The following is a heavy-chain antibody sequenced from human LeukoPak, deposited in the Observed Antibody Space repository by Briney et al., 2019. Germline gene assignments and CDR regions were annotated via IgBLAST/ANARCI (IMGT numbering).Heavy chain of an antibody. J-gene: IGHJ3*02. CDR3: ARATLSITIFDTAFDI. Sequence: GGSLRLSCAASGFTVSSNYMSWVRQAPGKGLEWVSAIYSGGNTYYADSVKGRFTISRDNSKNMLYLQMNRLRAEDTAVYYCARATLSITIFDTAFDIWGQGAMVTVSS. V-gene: IGHV3-53*01. D-gene: IGHD3-9*01. CDR2: IYSGGNT. CDR1: GFTVSSNY.